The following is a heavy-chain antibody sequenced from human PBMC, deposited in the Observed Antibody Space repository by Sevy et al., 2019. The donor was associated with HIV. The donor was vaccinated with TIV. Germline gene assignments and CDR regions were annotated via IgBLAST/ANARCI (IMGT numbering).Heavy chain of an antibody. V-gene: IGHV1-46*02. J-gene: IGHJ3*02. Sequence: ASVKVSSKASGDTFNNYHVHWVRQAPGQGLEWMGIINPSGGTTSYAQKFQGRVTMTRDTSTSTVYMELSSLRSEDTAVYYCARAPSWYDSSGYNALDIWGQGTMVTVSS. CDR2: INPSGGTT. D-gene: IGHD3-22*01. CDR3: ARAPSWYDSSGYNALDI. CDR1: GDTFNNYH.